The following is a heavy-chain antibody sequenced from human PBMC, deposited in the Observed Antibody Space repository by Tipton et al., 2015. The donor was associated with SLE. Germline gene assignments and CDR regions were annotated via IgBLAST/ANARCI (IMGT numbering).Heavy chain of an antibody. Sequence: TLSLTCTVSGGSISSYYWNWIRQPPGKGLEWIGEINHSGSANYNPSLKSRLTMSVDTSKNQFSVKLSSVTAADTAVYYCARHGVGSSPGAFDIWGQGTMVTVSS. J-gene: IGHJ3*02. D-gene: IGHD6-13*01. CDR1: GGSISSYY. CDR2: INHSGSA. V-gene: IGHV4-34*01. CDR3: ARHGVGSSPGAFDI.